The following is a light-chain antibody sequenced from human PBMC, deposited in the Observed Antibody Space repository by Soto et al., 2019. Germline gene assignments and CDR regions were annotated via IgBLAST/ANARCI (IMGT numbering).Light chain of an antibody. CDR3: ATWDDSLNGDVV. J-gene: IGLJ2*01. Sequence: QPVLTQPPSASGTPGQRVTISCSGSSSNIGSNTVNWSQQLPGTAPKLLIYTNNQRPSGVPDRFSGSKSGTSASLAISGLQSEDEAAYYCATWDDSLNGDVVFGGGTKLTVL. CDR1: SSNIGSNT. CDR2: TNN. V-gene: IGLV1-44*01.